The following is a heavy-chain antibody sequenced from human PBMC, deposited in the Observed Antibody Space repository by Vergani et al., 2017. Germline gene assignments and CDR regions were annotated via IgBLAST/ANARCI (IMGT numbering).Heavy chain of an antibody. Sequence: QVQLVESGGGLVNLGGSLRLSCAASGFTFSDYYMSWIRQAPGKGLEWVSYISSSSSYIYYADSVKGRFTISRDNAKNSLYLQMNSLRAEDTAVYYCARYRRYYYMDVWGKGTTVTVSS. CDR2: ISSSSSYI. J-gene: IGHJ6*03. CDR1: GFTFSDYY. V-gene: IGHV3-11*06. D-gene: IGHD1-26*01. CDR3: ARYRRYYYMDV.